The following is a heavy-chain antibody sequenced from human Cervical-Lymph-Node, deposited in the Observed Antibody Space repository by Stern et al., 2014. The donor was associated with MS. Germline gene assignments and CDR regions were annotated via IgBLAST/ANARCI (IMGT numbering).Heavy chain of an antibody. D-gene: IGHD6-19*01. CDR3: ARSITVSGPYDS. V-gene: IGHV2-70*04. Sequence: QVTLKESGPALVKPTQTLTLTCTFSGFSLSTTKMCVSWIRQPPGKALEWLARIDWDDDTSYSTSLRTRLAISKDPSKNQVVLTMGIMDPVDTATYYCARSITVSGPYDSWGQGTLVTVSS. CDR2: IDWDDDT. J-gene: IGHJ4*02. CDR1: GFSLSTTKMC.